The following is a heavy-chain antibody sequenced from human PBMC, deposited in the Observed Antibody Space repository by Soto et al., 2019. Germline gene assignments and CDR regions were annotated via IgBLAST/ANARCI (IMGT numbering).Heavy chain of an antibody. D-gene: IGHD3-10*01. CDR1: GFTFSSYW. V-gene: IGHV3-7*01. CDR2: IKQDGSEK. J-gene: IGHJ4*02. Sequence: EVQLVESGGGLVQPGGSLRLSCAASGFTFSSYWMSWVRQAPGKGLEWVANIKQDGSEKYYVDSVKGRFTISRDNAKNSLFLEMNSLRGEDPAGYYCARAGYYGSGSYYNYFDYWGQGTLVTVSS. CDR3: ARAGYYGSGSYYNYFDY.